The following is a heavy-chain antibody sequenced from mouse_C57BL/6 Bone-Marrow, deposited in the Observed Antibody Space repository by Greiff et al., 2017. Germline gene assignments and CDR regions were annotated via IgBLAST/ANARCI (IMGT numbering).Heavy chain of an antibody. CDR3: ARWGYYYYYAMDY. J-gene: IGHJ4*01. V-gene: IGHV1-69*01. Sequence: QVQLQQPGAELVMPGASVKLSCKASGYTFTSYWMNWVKQRPGQGLEWIGEIDPSASYTNYNQKFKGKSTLTVDKSSSTAYMQLSSLTSEDSAVYFCARWGYYYYYAMDYGGQGTSVTVSS. D-gene: IGHD2-3*01. CDR1: GYTFTSYW. CDR2: IDPSASYT.